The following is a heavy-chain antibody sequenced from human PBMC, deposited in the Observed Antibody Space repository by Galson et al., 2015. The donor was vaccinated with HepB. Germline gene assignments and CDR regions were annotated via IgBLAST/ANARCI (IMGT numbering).Heavy chain of an antibody. Sequence: SLRLSCAASGFTFDDYGISWVRQAPGKGLEWVSGINWNGGSTGYADSVKGRFTISRDNAKNSLYLQMNSLRAEDTALYHCARGFYDDAFDIWGQGTMVTVSS. D-gene: IGHD5/OR15-5a*01. CDR2: INWNGGST. J-gene: IGHJ3*02. CDR1: GFTFDDYG. V-gene: IGHV3-20*01. CDR3: ARGFYDDAFDI.